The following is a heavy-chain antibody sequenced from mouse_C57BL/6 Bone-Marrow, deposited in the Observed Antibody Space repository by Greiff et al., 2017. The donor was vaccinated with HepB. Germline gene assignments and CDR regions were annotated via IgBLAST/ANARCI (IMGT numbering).Heavy chain of an antibody. Sequence: QVQLQQPGAELVMPGASVKLSCKASGYTFTSYWMHWVKQRPGQGLEWIGEIDPSDSYTNYNQKFKGKSTLTVDKSSSTAYIQLSSLTSEDSAVYYCARRRSDSVYFDYWGQGTTLTVSS. J-gene: IGHJ2*01. CDR3: ARRRSDSVYFDY. CDR2: IDPSDSYT. V-gene: IGHV1-69*01. CDR1: GYTFTSYW.